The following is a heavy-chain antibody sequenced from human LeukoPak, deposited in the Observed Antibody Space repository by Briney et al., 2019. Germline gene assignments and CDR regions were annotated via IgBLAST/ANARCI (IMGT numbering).Heavy chain of an antibody. D-gene: IGHD3-3*01. CDR3: AKDERKYYDFWSGYYHYYYYYMDV. CDR2: IRHDGSNK. V-gene: IGHV3-30*02. J-gene: IGHJ6*03. Sequence: GGSLRLSCAASGFTFSSYGMHWVRQAPGKGLEWVAFIRHDGSNKYYADSVKGRFTISRDNSKNTLYLQMNSLRAEDTAVYYCAKDERKYYDFWSGYYHYYYYYMDVWGKGTTVTVSS. CDR1: GFTFSSYG.